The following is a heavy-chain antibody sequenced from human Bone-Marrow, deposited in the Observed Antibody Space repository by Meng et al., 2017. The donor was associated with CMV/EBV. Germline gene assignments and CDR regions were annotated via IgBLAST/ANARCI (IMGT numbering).Heavy chain of an antibody. CDR3: ARKPNHVGGYYYFDL. CDR1: GGSISSGGYY. CDR2: IYYSGST. V-gene: IGHV4-31*03. J-gene: IGHJ2*01. Sequence: LRLSCTVSGGSISSGGYYWSWIRQHPGKGLEWIGYIYYSGSTYYNPSLKSRVTISVDTSKNQFSLKLSSVTAADTAVYYCARKPNHVGGYYYFDLWGRGTLVTVSS. D-gene: IGHD2/OR15-2a*01.